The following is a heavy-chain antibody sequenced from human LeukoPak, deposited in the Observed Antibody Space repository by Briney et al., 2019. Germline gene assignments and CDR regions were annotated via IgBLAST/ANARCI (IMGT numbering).Heavy chain of an antibody. Sequence: ASVKVSCKASGYTFTGYYMHWVRQAPGQGLEWMGWINPNSGGTNYAQKFQGGVTMTRDTSISTAYMELSRLRSDDTAVYYCAREFAVVAARCFDYWGQGTLVTVSS. J-gene: IGHJ4*02. CDR3: AREFAVVAARCFDY. CDR1: GYTFTGYY. CDR2: INPNSGGT. D-gene: IGHD2-15*01. V-gene: IGHV1-2*02.